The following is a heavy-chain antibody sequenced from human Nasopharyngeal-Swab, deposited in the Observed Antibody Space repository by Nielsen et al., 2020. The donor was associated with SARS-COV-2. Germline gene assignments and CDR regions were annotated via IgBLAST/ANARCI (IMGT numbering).Heavy chain of an antibody. CDR2: IGDKDHDYAT. V-gene: IGHV3-73*01. CDR1: GFIFSASA. J-gene: IGHJ4*02. Sequence: GESLKISCAASGFIFSASAIHWVRQASGKGLEWVGRIGDKDHDYATTYGASVQGRFTISRDDSKNTAFLQMDSLKTEDTALYYCTTDFYFDYWGQGTLVTVSS. CDR3: TTDFYFDY.